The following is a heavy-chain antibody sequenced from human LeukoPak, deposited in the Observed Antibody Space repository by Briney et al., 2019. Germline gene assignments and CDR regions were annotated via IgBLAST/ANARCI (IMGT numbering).Heavy chain of an antibody. CDR1: GGSFSGYY. V-gene: IGHV4-34*01. Sequence: PSETLSLTCAVYGGSFSGYYWSWIRQPPGKGLEWIGEINHSGSTNYNPSLKSRVTISVDTSKNQFSLKLSSVTAADTAAYYCARHPVVPAAMNYWGQGTLVTVSS. CDR2: INHSGST. D-gene: IGHD2-2*01. J-gene: IGHJ4*02. CDR3: ARHPVVPAAMNY.